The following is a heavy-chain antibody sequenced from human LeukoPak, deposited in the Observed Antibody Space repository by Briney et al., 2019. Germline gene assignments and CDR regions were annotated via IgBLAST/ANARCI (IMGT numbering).Heavy chain of an antibody. Sequence: PSETLSLTCTVSGGSISSSSYYWGWIRQPPGKGLEWIGSIYYSGSTYYNPSLKSRVTISVDTSKNQFSLKLSSVTAADTAVYYCARDAGGYSSSWYQGRGARRNWFDPWGQGTLVTVSS. CDR2: IYYSGST. D-gene: IGHD6-13*01. V-gene: IGHV4-39*02. J-gene: IGHJ5*02. CDR3: ARDAGGYSSSWYQGRGARRNWFDP. CDR1: GGSISSSSYY.